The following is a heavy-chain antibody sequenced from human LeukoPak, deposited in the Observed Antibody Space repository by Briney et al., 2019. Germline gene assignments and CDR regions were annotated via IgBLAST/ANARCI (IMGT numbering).Heavy chain of an antibody. CDR3: ARGGEGIVVVPAAMEGDMYYYGMDV. V-gene: IGHV1-3*01. Sequence: ASVKVSCKASGYTFTSYAMHWVRQAPGQRLEWMGWINAGNGNTKYSQKFQGRVTITRDTSASQAYMELSSLRSEDTAVYYCARGGEGIVVVPAAMEGDMYYYGMDVWGKGTTVTVSS. D-gene: IGHD2-2*01. CDR2: INAGNGNT. CDR1: GYTFTSYA. J-gene: IGHJ6*04.